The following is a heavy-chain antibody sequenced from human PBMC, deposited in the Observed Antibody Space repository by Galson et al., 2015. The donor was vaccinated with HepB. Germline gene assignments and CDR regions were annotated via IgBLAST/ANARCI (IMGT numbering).Heavy chain of an antibody. J-gene: IGHJ3*02. CDR2: IGTAGDP. Sequence: SLRLSCAASGFTFSSYDMHWVRQATGKGLEWVSAIGTAGDPYYPGSVKGRFTISRENAKNSLYLQMNSLRAGDTAVYYCARGHAGEVVAATGAFDIWGQGTMVTVSS. CDR3: ARGHAGEVVAATGAFDI. D-gene: IGHD2-15*01. CDR1: GFTFSSYD. V-gene: IGHV3-13*05.